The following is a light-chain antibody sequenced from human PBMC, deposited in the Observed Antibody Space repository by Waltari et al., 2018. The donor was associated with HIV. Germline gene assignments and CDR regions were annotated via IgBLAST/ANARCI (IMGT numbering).Light chain of an antibody. CDR2: KAS. Sequence: DIHMTQSPSTLPAFVGDRVFITCRASQNINNWLAWYQQKPGKPPKLLIRKASVLEGGVSSRFSGSGSGTEFTLIIDSLEPDDFATYYCQQYKTDPSFGPGTRLEMK. CDR1: QNINNW. J-gene: IGKJ5*01. V-gene: IGKV1-5*03. CDR3: QQYKTDPS.